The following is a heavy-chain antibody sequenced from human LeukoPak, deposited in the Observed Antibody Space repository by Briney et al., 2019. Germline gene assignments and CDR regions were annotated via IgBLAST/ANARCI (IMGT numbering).Heavy chain of an antibody. J-gene: IGHJ4*02. D-gene: IGHD3-22*01. CDR1: GFTFTTSG. Sequence: ESGGSLRLSCAASGFTFTTSGMHWVRQAPGKGREWVAVIWSDGSKKLYADSVKGRFTISRDNSKHMLYLEMNSLRAEDTAIYYCASGSDTTGYSFYWGQGTLVTVSS. V-gene: IGHV3-33*01. CDR2: IWSDGSKK. CDR3: ASGSDTTGYSFY.